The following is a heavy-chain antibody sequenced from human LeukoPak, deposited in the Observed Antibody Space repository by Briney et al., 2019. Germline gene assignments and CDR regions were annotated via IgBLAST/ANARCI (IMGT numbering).Heavy chain of an antibody. D-gene: IGHD3-22*01. CDR3: ANGSSFISGYSYNWFDP. CDR2: MKQDGSEK. J-gene: IGHJ5*02. CDR1: GFTFSSYW. Sequence: GGSLRLSCAASGFTFSSYWMSWVRQAPGKGLEWVANMKQDGSEKYYVDSVKGRFTISRDNAENTLYLQMDSLRVEDTAVYYCANGSSFISGYSYNWFDPWGQGTLVTVSS. V-gene: IGHV3-7*03.